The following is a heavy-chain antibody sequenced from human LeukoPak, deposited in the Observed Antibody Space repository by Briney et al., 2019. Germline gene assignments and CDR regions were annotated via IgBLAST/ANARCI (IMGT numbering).Heavy chain of an antibody. J-gene: IGHJ6*03. D-gene: IGHD1/OR15-1a*01. CDR1: GFTFSDYY. CDR2: ISSSGSTI. CDR3: AKREHRLSYHMDV. Sequence: GGSLRLSCAASGFTFSDYYMSWIRQAPGKGLEWVSYISSSGSTIYYADSVKGRFTISRDNAKNSLYLQMNSLRAEDTAVYYCAKREHRLSYHMDVWGKGTTVTVSS. V-gene: IGHV3-11*01.